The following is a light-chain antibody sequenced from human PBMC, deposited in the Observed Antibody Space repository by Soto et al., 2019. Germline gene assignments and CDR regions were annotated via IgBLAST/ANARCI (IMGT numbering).Light chain of an antibody. CDR3: SSYTTSNTRQIV. CDR2: AVS. CDR1: SSDVGGYNY. Sequence: QSVLTQPASVSGSPGQSITISCTGTSSDVGGYNYVSWYQHHPGKAPKLLIYAVSNRPSGVPNRFSGTKSDNTASLTISGPQPEDEADYYCSSYTTSNTRQIVFGTGTKVTVL. J-gene: IGLJ1*01. V-gene: IGLV2-14*03.